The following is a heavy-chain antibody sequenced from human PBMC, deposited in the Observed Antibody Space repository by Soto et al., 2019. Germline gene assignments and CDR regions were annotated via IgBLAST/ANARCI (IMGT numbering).Heavy chain of an antibody. CDR1: GYSISSGYY. CDR2: IYHSGST. Sequence: SETLSLTCSVSGYSISSGYYWGWIRQPPGKGLEWIGSIYHSGSTYYNPSLKSRVTISVDTSKNQFSLKLSSVTAADTAVYYWARVAAVAGSWYYFAYWGTGPRVTV. V-gene: IGHV4-38-2*02. J-gene: IGHJ4*02. D-gene: IGHD6-19*01. CDR3: ARVAAVAGSWYYFAY.